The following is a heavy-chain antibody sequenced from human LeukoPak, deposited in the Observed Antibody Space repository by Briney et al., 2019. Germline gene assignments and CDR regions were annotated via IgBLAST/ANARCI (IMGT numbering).Heavy chain of an antibody. J-gene: IGHJ4*02. V-gene: IGHV3-23*01. CDR3: AKGSYYDSSGSFYFDY. CDR1: GFTFSSYD. CDR2: ISGSGDTT. Sequence: GGSLRLSCAASGFTFSSYDMNWVRQAPGKGLEWVSVISGSGDTTYYADSVKGRFTISRDNSKNTLYVQVNSLGTEDTAAYYCAKGSYYDSSGSFYFDYWGQGTLVTVSS. D-gene: IGHD3-22*01.